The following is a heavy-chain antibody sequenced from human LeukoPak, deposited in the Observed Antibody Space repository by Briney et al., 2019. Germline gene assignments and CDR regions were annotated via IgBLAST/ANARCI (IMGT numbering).Heavy chain of an antibody. D-gene: IGHD3-3*01. CDR3: AKDQDIYDFWSGYYLAYDY. Sequence: GGSLRLSCAASGFTFSSYAMSWVRQAPEKGLEWVSAISGSGGSTYYADSVKGRFTISRDNSKNTLYLQMNSLRAEDTAVYYCAKDQDIYDFWSGYYLAYDYWGQGTLVTVSS. V-gene: IGHV3-23*01. CDR1: GFTFSSYA. J-gene: IGHJ4*02. CDR2: ISGSGGST.